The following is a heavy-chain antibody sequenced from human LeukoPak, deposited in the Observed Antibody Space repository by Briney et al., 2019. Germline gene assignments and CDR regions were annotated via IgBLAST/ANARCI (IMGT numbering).Heavy chain of an antibody. CDR3: ARGFMELEY. J-gene: IGHJ4*02. Sequence: SETLSLTCTVSGGSISSSSYYWGWIRQPPGKGLEWIGSIYYSGSTYYNPSLKSRVTISVDTSKNQFSLKLSSVTAADTAVYYCARGFMELEYWGQGTLVTVSS. V-gene: IGHV4-39*07. CDR2: IYYSGST. CDR1: GGSISSSSYY. D-gene: IGHD1-1*01.